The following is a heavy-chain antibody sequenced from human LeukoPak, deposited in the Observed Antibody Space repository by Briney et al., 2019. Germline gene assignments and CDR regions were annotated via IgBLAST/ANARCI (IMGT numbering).Heavy chain of an antibody. J-gene: IGHJ1*01. V-gene: IGHV3-7*01. Sequence: GGSLRLSCAAAGFAFSPCAMHWVRQAPGKGLKWVANIKTDGSEKYYVDSVKGRFTISRDNAKNSLYLQMNSLRAEDTAVYYCATYSSLNRREFQYWGQGTLLTVSS. CDR2: IKTDGSEK. CDR1: GFAFSPCA. CDR3: ATYSSLNRREFQY. D-gene: IGHD3-22*01.